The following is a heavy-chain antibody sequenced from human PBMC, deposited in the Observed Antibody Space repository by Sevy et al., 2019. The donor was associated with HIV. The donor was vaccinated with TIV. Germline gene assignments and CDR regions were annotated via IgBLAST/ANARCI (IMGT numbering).Heavy chain of an antibody. CDR3: ARGVADSKDYYYYGMDV. CDR1: GFTFSSYW. Sequence: GGSLRLSCAASGFTFSSYWMSWVRQAPGKVLEWVANIKQDGSEKYYVDSVKGRFTISRDNAKNSLYLQMNSLRAEDTAVYYCARGVADSKDYYYYGMDVWGQGTTVTVSS. J-gene: IGHJ6*02. D-gene: IGHD4-4*01. CDR2: IKQDGSEK. V-gene: IGHV3-7*01.